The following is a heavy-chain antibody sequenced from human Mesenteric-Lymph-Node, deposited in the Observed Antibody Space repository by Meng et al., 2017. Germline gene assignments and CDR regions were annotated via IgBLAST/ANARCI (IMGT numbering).Heavy chain of an antibody. J-gene: IGHJ4*02. Sequence: GESLKISCVVSGFTFSSYWMHWVRQAPGKGLEWVSVIYSGGSTYYADSVKGRFTISRHNSKNSLYLQMNSLRAEDTAVYYCARESLVATTPYYFDYWGQGTLVTVSS. V-gene: IGHV3-66*01. CDR2: IYSGGST. D-gene: IGHD5-12*01. CDR3: ARESLVATTPYYFDY. CDR1: GFTFSSYW.